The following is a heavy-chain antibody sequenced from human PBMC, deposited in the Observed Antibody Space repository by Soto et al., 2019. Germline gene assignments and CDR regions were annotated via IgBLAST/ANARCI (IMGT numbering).Heavy chain of an antibody. CDR2: IIPIFGTA. J-gene: IGHJ5*02. CDR3: ARGDGAMVPRRFDP. CDR1: GGTFSSYA. Sequence: GASVKVSCKASGGTFSSYAISWVRQAPGQGLEWMGGIIPIFGTANYAQKFQGRVTITADESTSTAYMELSSLRSEDAAVYYCARGDGAMVPRRFDPWGQGTLVTVSS. D-gene: IGHD5-18*01. V-gene: IGHV1-69*13.